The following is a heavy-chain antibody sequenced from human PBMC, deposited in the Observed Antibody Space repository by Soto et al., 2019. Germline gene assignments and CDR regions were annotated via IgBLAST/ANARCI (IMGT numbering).Heavy chain of an antibody. D-gene: IGHD3-10*01. J-gene: IGHJ6*02. CDR1: GYTFTGYY. CDR3: ARAGGVPYYYYGMDV. V-gene: IGHV1-2*02. Sequence: ASVKVSCKASGYTFTGYYMHWVRQAPGQGLEWMGWINPNSGGTNYAQKFQGRVTMTRDTSISTAYMELSRLRSDDTAVYYCARAGGVPYYYYGMDVWGHGTTVTVS. CDR2: INPNSGGT.